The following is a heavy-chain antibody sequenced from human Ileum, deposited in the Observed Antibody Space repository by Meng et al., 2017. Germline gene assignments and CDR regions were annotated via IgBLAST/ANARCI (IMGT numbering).Heavy chain of an antibody. CDR2: AST. D-gene: IGHD7-27*01. CDR1: GGSVSSSGYQ. V-gene: IGHV4-61*08. CDR3: ARDHWGSLDY. Sequence: GQLQEAGPGLVRPSGTLSLICAVSGGSVSSSGYQWGWIRQPPGKGLEWIGYASTNYNPSLKSRVTISVDTSKNQFSLKLTSVTAADTAVYYCARDHWGSLDYWGQGVLVTVSS. J-gene: IGHJ4*02.